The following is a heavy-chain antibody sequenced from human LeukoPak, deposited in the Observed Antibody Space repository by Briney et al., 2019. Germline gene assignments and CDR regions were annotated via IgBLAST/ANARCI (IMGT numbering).Heavy chain of an antibody. J-gene: IGHJ6*03. V-gene: IGHV1-2*02. D-gene: IGHD2-15*01. Sequence: ASVKVSCKASGYTFSGYYMHWVRQAPGQGLEWMGWINPNSGGTNYAQKFQGRVTMTRNTSISTAYMELSSLRSEDTAVYYCARGTSKGRFVVLAARSYYMDVWGKGTTVTISS. CDR3: ARGTSKGRFVVLAARSYYMDV. CDR2: INPNSGGT. CDR1: GYTFSGYY.